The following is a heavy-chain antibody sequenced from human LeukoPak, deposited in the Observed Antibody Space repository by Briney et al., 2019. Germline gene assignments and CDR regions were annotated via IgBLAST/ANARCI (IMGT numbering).Heavy chain of an antibody. Sequence: GGSLILSCAASGLTFSSDWMHWVRPAPGKGLEWVGRIKSKTDGGTTDYAAPVKDRFTFSRDDSKNTLYLQMNNLQTEDTAVYYCTTSLSGYDFLFDYWGQGTLVTVSS. CDR1: GLTFSSDW. J-gene: IGHJ4*02. CDR3: TTSLSGYDFLFDY. CDR2: IKSKTDGGTT. D-gene: IGHD5-12*01. V-gene: IGHV3-15*01.